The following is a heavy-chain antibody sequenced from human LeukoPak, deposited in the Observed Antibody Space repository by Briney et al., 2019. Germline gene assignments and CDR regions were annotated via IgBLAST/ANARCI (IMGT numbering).Heavy chain of an antibody. CDR1: GFTFSNYA. CDR3: AKEGAYCGRDCSGVFDY. D-gene: IGHD2-21*02. V-gene: IGHV3-23*01. CDR2: ISDRGGTT. Sequence: GGSLRLSCAASGFTFSNYAVTWVRQAPGKGLEWVSVISDRGGTTYYVDSVKGRFTISRDNSKNTLYLQMNSLRAEDTAVYYCAKEGAYCGRDCSGVFDYWGQGTQVTVSS. J-gene: IGHJ4*02.